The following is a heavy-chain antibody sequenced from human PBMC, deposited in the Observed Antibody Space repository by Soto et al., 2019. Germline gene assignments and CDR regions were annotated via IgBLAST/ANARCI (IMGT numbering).Heavy chain of an antibody. CDR1: GYSFTSYW. CDR3: ARSGMITFGGANLEGGYYYGMDV. D-gene: IGHD3-16*01. Sequence: PGESLKISCKGSGYSFTSYWIGWVRQMPGKGLEWMGIIYPGDSDTRYSPSFQGQVTISADKSISTAYLQWSSLKASDTAMYYCARSGMITFGGANLEGGYYYGMDVWGQGTTVTVSS. J-gene: IGHJ6*02. V-gene: IGHV5-51*01. CDR2: IYPGDSDT.